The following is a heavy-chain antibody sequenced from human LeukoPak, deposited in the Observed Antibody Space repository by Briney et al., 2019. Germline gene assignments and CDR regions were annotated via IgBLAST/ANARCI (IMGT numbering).Heavy chain of an antibody. J-gene: IGHJ4*02. CDR3: ARVGIQLWLTFDY. CDR2: INPNSGGT. D-gene: IGHD5-18*01. Sequence: GASVKVSCKASGYTFTGYYMHWVRQAPGQGLEWMGWINPNSGGTNYAQKFQGRVTMTRDTSISTAHMELSRLRSDDTAVYYCARVGIQLWLTFDYWGQGTLVTVSS. V-gene: IGHV1-2*02. CDR1: GYTFTGYY.